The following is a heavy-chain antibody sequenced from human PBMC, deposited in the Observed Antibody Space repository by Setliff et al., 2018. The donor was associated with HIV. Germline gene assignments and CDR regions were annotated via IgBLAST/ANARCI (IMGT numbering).Heavy chain of an antibody. D-gene: IGHD4-17*01. Sequence: PSETLSLTCTVSGGSISSYYWSWIRQPPGKGLEWIGYIYYRGSTNYNPSLKSRVTISVDTSKNQFSLKLSSVTAADTAVYYCARGDYDYYYYYMDVWGKGTTVTVSS. CDR2: IYYRGST. V-gene: IGHV4-59*01. J-gene: IGHJ6*03. CDR3: ARGDYDYYYYYMDV. CDR1: GGSISSYY.